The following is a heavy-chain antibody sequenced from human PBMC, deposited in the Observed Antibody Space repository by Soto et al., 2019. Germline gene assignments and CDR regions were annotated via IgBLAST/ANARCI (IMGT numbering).Heavy chain of an antibody. D-gene: IGHD3-22*01. V-gene: IGHV1-2*04. CDR3: ARGGPGYDSSGYYYYAH. J-gene: IGHJ4*02. CDR2: INPNSGGT. Sequence: ASVKVSCKASGYTFTGYYMHWVRQAPGQGLEWIGWINPNSGGTNYAQKFQGWVTMARDTSISTAYMELSRLRSDDTAVYYCARGGPGYDSSGYYYYAHWGQGALVTVSS. CDR1: GYTFTGYY.